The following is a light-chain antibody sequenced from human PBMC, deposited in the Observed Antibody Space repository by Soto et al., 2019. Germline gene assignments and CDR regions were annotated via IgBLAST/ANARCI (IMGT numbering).Light chain of an antibody. J-gene: IGLJ2*01. CDR2: EVI. Sequence: QSLLTEPASVSGSPGQSITMACTGTISDVGAYNSISWYQQHPGKAPKLIIYEVINRPSGVSNRFSGSKSGNTASLTISGLQPEDEADYYCSSYTSIITAVFGGGTKVTVL. CDR1: ISDVGAYNS. CDR3: SSYTSIITAV. V-gene: IGLV2-14*01.